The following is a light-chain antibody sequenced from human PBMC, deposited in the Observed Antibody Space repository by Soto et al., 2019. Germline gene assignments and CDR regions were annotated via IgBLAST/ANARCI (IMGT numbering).Light chain of an antibody. Sequence: IVLSQSPGTLSLAPMEIATLSCRASQSVGSNLAWFQQKPGQPPRLLMFAASTRATGFPARFSGSGSETDFTLTISSLEPEDFAVYYCQLRMNWPLTFGQGTRLEIK. CDR3: QLRMNWPLT. J-gene: IGKJ5*01. CDR1: QSVGSN. V-gene: IGKV3-11*01. CDR2: AAS.